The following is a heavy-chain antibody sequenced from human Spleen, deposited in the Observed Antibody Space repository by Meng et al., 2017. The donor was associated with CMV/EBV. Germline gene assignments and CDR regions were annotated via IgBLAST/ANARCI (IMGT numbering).Heavy chain of an antibody. Sequence: GGSLRLSCTTSGFTFSGYDMYWVRQAPGKGLEWVAYIRYDGINKYYRDSVKGRFTISRDNSKNTLHLQMDSLRAEDTAVYYCAKDRGPGRELRGFDSWGQGTLVTVSS. J-gene: IGHJ4*02. CDR2: IRYDGINK. CDR3: AKDRGPGRELRGFDS. D-gene: IGHD1-26*01. CDR1: GFTFSGYD. V-gene: IGHV3-30*02.